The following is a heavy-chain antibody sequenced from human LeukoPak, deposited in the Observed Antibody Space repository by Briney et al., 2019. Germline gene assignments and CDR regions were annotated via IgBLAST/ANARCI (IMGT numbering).Heavy chain of an antibody. J-gene: IGHJ6*04. CDR1: GFTFSSYG. D-gene: IGHD3-10*01. CDR3: AKAQRRGSITMVRGLVLSHYGMDV. V-gene: IGHV3-30*18. CDR2: ISYDGSNK. Sequence: PGRSLRLSCAASGFTFSSYGMHWVRQAPGKGLEWVAVISYDGSNKYYADSVKGRFTIPRDNSKNTLYLQMNSLRAEDTAVYYCAKAQRRGSITMVRGLVLSHYGMDVRGKGTTVTVSS.